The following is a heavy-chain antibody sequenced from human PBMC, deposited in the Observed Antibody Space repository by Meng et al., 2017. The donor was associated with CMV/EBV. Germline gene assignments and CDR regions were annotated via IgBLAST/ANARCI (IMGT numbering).Heavy chain of an antibody. CDR3: AHLDTAKLHFDY. V-gene: IGHV2-5*02. Sequence: HIPVKEYGPTLVKPTQPLTRTCTFSGFSLSTSGVGVGWILQPPGKALEWLALIYWDDDKRYSPSLKSRLTITKDTSKNQVVLTMTNMDPVDTATYYCAHLDTAKLHFDYWGQGTLVTVSS. J-gene: IGHJ4*02. D-gene: IGHD5-18*01. CDR1: GFSLSTSGVG. CDR2: IYWDDDK.